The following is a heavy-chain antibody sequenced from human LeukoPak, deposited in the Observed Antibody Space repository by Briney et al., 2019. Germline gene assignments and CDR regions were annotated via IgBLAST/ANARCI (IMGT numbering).Heavy chain of an antibody. CDR1: RFTFSSYA. V-gene: IGHV3-23*01. CDR3: AREVGSWYGNWFDP. D-gene: IGHD6-13*01. J-gene: IGHJ5*02. CDR2: ISGSGGST. Sequence: GGSLRLSCAASRFTFSSYAMSWVRQAPGKGLEWVSAISGSGGSTYYADSVKGRFTISRDNSKNTLYLQMNSLRAEDTAVYYCAREVGSWYGNWFDPWGQGTLVTVSS.